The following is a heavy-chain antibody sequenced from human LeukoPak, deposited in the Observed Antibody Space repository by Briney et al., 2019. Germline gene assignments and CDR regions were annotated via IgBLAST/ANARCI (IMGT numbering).Heavy chain of an antibody. CDR1: GSSFTSYW. CDR2: IYPGDSDT. J-gene: IGHJ6*03. Sequence: GESLQISCQGSGSSFTSYWIGWVRQMPGKGLEWMGIIYPGDSDTRYSPSFQGQVTISADKSISTAYLQWSSLKASDTAMYYCASGRAHYGDYVGGSDYYYMDVWGKGTTVTVSS. CDR3: ASGRAHYGDYVGGSDYYYMDV. V-gene: IGHV5-51*01. D-gene: IGHD4-17*01.